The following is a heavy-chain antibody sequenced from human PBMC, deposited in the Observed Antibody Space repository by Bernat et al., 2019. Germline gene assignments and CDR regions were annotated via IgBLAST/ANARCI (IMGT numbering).Heavy chain of an antibody. J-gene: IGHJ4*02. CDR2: ISYDGSNK. Sequence: VQLVESGGGLVQPGGSLRLSCAASGFTVSSNYMSWVRQAPGKGLEWVSVISYDGSNKYYADSVKGRFTISRDNSKNTLYLQMNSLRAEDTAVYYCAKDRYCSGGSCSGDPDYWGQGTLVTVSS. CDR1: GFTVSSNY. D-gene: IGHD2-15*01. CDR3: AKDRYCSGGSCSGDPDY. V-gene: IGHV3-30*18.